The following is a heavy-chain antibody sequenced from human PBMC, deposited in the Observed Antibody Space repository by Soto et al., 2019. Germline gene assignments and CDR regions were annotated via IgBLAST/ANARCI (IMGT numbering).Heavy chain of an antibody. D-gene: IGHD3-10*01. CDR2: MNYRGIT. V-gene: IGHV4-31*03. CDR1: GGSIRSDGYY. J-gene: IGHJ3*02. CDR3: ARDGLSGGDAFDI. Sequence: QVQLQESGPGLLKPSQTLSLTCTVSGGSIRSDGYYWSWIRQRPGKGLEWIGYMNYRGITYYNPSLKSRLTISEDTSKNHFSLNLSSVTAADTAVYYCARDGLSGGDAFDIWGQGTVVVVSS.